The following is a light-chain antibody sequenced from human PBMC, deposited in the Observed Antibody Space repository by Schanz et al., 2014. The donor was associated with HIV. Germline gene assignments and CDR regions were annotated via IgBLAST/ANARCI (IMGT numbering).Light chain of an antibody. CDR3: LLYYGGAWV. CDR2: STN. J-gene: IGLJ3*02. Sequence: QAVVTQEPSLTVSPGGTVTLTCDSSTGAVTSGYYPNWFQQKPGQAPRALIYSTNNKQSWTPARFSCSLLGGKAALTLSGVQPEEEAEYYCLLYYGGAWVFGGGTKVTVL. CDR1: TGAVTSGYY. V-gene: IGLV7-43*01.